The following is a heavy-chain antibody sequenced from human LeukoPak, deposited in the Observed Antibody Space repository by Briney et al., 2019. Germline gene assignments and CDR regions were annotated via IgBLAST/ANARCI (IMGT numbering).Heavy chain of an antibody. CDR1: GFTFDDYG. D-gene: IGHD2-2*01. V-gene: IGHV3-20*04. CDR2: INWNGGST. J-gene: IGHJ6*03. Sequence: GGSLRLSCAASGFTFDDYGMSWVRQAPGKGLEWVSGINWNGGSTGYADSVKGRFTISRDNAKNSLYLQMNSLRAEDTALYYCARGYCSSTSCYYYMDVWGKGTTVTVSS. CDR3: ARGYCSSTSCYYYMDV.